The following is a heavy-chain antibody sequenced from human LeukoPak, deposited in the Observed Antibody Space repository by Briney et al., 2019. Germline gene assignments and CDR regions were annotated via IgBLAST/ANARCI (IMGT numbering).Heavy chain of an antibody. Sequence: SETLSLTCTVSGGSISSYYWSWIRQPPGKGLEWIGNIYDRGSTKYNPSLKSRVTISVDTSKNQFSLRLSSVTAAETAVYYCARGRTFDNWGQGTPVTVSS. V-gene: IGHV4-59*01. CDR3: ARGRTFDN. J-gene: IGHJ4*02. CDR2: IYDRGST. CDR1: GGSISSYY.